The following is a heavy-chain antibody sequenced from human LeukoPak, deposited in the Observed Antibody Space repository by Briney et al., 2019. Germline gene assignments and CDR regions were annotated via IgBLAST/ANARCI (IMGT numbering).Heavy chain of an antibody. CDR1: GFTFSSYA. D-gene: IGHD5-18*01. V-gene: IGHV3-23*01. J-gene: IGHJ4*02. CDR2: ISGSGGST. Sequence: AGGSLRLSCAASGFTFSSYAMSWVRQAPGKGLKWVSAISGSGGSTYYADSVKGRFTISRDNSKNTLYLQMNSLRAEDTAVYYCAKDEYSYGYVVDYWGQGTLVTVSS. CDR3: AKDEYSYGYVVDY.